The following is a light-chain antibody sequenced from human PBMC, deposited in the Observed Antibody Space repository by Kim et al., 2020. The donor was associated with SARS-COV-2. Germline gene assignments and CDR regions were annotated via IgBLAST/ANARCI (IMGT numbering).Light chain of an antibody. CDR2: GKN. Sequence: SSELTQDPAVSVALGQTVRITCQGDSLRSYYASWYQQKPGQAPVLVIYGKNNRPSGIPDRFSGSSSGNTASLTITGAPAEDEADYYCNSRGSSGNVVFG. V-gene: IGLV3-19*01. CDR1: SLRSYY. J-gene: IGLJ2*01. CDR3: NSRGSSGNVV.